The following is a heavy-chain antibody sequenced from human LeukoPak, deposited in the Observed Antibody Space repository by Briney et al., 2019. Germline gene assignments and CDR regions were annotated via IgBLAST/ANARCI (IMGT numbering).Heavy chain of an antibody. V-gene: IGHV1-2*02. CDR3: AREAADHGSDAFDI. CDR2: INPNSGGT. Sequence: ASVKVSCKASGYTFTGYYMHWVRQAPGQGLEWMGWINPNSGGTNYAQKFQGRVTMTRDTSISTAYMELSRLRSDDTAVYYCAREAADHGSDAFDIWGQGTMVTVSS. CDR1: GYTFTGYY. J-gene: IGHJ3*02. D-gene: IGHD6-13*01.